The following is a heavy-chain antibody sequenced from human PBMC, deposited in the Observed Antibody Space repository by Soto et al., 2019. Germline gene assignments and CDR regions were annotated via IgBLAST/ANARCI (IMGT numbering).Heavy chain of an antibody. D-gene: IGHD3-22*01. CDR1: GFSLSTRGVG. V-gene: IGHV2-5*02. CDR2: IYWDDDK. Sequence: SGPTLVNPTQTLTMTCTFSGFSLSTRGVGVGWIRQPPGKALEWLALIYWDDDKRYSPSLKSRLTITKDTSKNQVVLTMTNMDPVDTATYYCAHRRSTYYYDSTFDPWGQGTLVTVSS. CDR3: AHRRSTYYYDSTFDP. J-gene: IGHJ5*02.